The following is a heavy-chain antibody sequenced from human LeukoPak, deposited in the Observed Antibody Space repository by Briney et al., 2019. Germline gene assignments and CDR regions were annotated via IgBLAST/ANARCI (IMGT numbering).Heavy chain of an antibody. Sequence: GASVKVSCKASGYTFTGYYMHWVRQAPGQGLGWMGWINPNSGGTNYAQKFQGRVTMTRDTSISTAYMELSSLRSEDTAVYYCAIGYCSGGSCSNWFDPWGQGTLVTVSS. D-gene: IGHD2-15*01. CDR2: INPNSGGT. V-gene: IGHV1-2*02. CDR3: AIGYCSGGSCSNWFDP. CDR1: GYTFTGYY. J-gene: IGHJ5*02.